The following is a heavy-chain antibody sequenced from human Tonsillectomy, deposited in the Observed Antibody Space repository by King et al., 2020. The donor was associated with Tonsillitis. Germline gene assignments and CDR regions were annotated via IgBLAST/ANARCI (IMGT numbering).Heavy chain of an antibody. V-gene: IGHV4-59*01. J-gene: IGHJ4*02. CDR1: GGSISSYY. CDR3: ARDSRTTVVTFFHY. CDR2: IYYSGST. D-gene: IGHD4-23*01. Sequence: QLQESGPGLVKPSETLSLTCTVSGGSISSYYWSWIRQPPGKGLEWIGYIYYSGSTNYNPSLKSRVTISVDTSKNQFSLKLSSVTAADTAVYYCARDSRTTVVTFFHYWGQGTLVTVSS.